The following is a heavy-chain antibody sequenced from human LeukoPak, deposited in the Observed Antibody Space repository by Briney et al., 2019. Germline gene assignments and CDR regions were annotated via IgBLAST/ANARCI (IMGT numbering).Heavy chain of an antibody. CDR1: GYTLTSYY. CDR3: ARDREGLVDY. Sequence: ASVKVSCTASGYTLTSYYMHWVRQAPGQGLEWMGIINPSGGSTSYAQKLQGRVTMTRDTSTSTVYMELSSLRSEDTAVYYCARDREGLVDYWGQGTLVTVSS. V-gene: IGHV1-46*01. D-gene: IGHD5-24*01. CDR2: INPSGGST. J-gene: IGHJ4*02.